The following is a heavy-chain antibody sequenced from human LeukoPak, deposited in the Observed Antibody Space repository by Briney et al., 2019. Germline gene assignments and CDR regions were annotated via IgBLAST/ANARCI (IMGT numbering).Heavy chain of an antibody. CDR2: ISAYNGNT. J-gene: IGHJ4*02. CDR1: GYTFTSYG. D-gene: IGHD3-9*01. CDR3: ARDRVRNYDILTGYFDY. Sequence: ASVKVSFKASGYTFTSYGISWVRQAPGQGLEWMGWISAYNGNTNYAQKLQGRVTMTTDTSTSTAYMELRSLRSEDTAVYYCARDRVRNYDILTGYFDYWGQGTLVTVSS. V-gene: IGHV1-18*01.